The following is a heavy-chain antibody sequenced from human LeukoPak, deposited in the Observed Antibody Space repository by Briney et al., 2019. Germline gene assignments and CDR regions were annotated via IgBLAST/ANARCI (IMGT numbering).Heavy chain of an antibody. CDR1: GDYW. J-gene: IGHJ4*02. CDR2: INSDGSWT. CDR3: VSFYETY. V-gene: IGHV3-74*01. D-gene: IGHD2-2*01. Sequence: GGSLRLSCAASGDYWMHWVRQAPGKGLVWVSHINSDGSWTGYADSVKGRFTISKDNAKNTVYLQMNNLRAEDTAVYYCVSFYETYWGRGTLVTVSS.